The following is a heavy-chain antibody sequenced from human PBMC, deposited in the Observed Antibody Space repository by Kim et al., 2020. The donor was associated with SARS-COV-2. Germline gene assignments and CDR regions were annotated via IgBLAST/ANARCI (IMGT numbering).Heavy chain of an antibody. Sequence: YEYTLKGRFTIARDNTKNTMYLQMNSLRAEDTAVYYCAKDRIAAAGTVDYWGQGTLVTVSS. CDR3: AKDRIAAAGTVDY. D-gene: IGHD6-13*01. J-gene: IGHJ4*02. V-gene: IGHV3-30*02.